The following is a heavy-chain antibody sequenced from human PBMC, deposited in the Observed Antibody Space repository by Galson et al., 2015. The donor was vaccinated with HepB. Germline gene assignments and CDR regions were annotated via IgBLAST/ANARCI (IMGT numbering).Heavy chain of an antibody. Sequence: SLRLSCAASGFTFSSYAMSWVRQAPGKGLEWVSAISGSGGSTYYADSVKGRFTISRDNSKNTLYLQMNSLRAEDTAVYYCANPRDYYDSSGYGYFQHWGQGTLVTVSS. CDR1: GFTFSSYA. CDR3: ANPRDYYDSSGYGYFQH. J-gene: IGHJ1*01. D-gene: IGHD3-22*01. V-gene: IGHV3-23*01. CDR2: ISGSGGST.